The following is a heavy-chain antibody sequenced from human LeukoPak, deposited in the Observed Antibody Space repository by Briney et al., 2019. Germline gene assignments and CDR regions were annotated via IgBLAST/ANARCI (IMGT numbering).Heavy chain of an antibody. J-gene: IGHJ4*02. V-gene: IGHV1-69*05. CDR3: ARVGSSSSGLYFDY. Sequence: ASVKVSCKASGYTFTSYGISWVRQAPGQGLEWMGGIIPIFGTANYAQKFQGRVTITTDESTSTAYMELSSLRSEDTAVYYCARVGSSSSGLYFDYWAREPWSPSPQ. CDR1: GYTFTSYG. CDR2: IIPIFGTA. D-gene: IGHD6-13*01.